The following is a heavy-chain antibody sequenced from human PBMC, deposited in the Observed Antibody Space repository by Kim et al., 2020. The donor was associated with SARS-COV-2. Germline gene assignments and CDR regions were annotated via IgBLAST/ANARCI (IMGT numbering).Heavy chain of an antibody. V-gene: IGHV1-18*01. Sequence: ASVKVSCKASGYTFTSYGISWVRQAPGQGLERMGWISAYNGNTNYAQKLQGRVTMTTDTSTSTAYMELRSLRSDDTAVYYCARDDGYYGSGSYYNIGYYYYYGMDVWGQGTTVTVSS. D-gene: IGHD3-10*01. CDR3: ARDDGYYGSGSYYNIGYYYYYGMDV. J-gene: IGHJ6*02. CDR2: ISAYNGNT. CDR1: GYTFTSYG.